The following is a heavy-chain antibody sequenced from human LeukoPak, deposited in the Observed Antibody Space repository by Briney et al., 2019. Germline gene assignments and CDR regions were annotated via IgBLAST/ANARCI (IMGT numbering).Heavy chain of an antibody. J-gene: IGHJ4*02. CDR2: VHTTGGT. V-gene: IGHV4-4*07. D-gene: IGHD3-10*01. CDR1: GGSISGHY. CDR3: AKGGESSLPFDY. Sequence: SETLSLTCTVSGGSISGHYWSWIRQPAGKEPEWIGRVHTTGGTNYNPSLKSRLTMSVDTSKNQFSLHLTSVTAADTAVYYCAKGGESSLPFDYWGQGTLVTVSS.